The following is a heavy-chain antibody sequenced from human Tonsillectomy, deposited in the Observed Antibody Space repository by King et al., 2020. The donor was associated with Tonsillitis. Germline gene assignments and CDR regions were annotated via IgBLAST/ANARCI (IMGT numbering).Heavy chain of an antibody. J-gene: IGHJ3*02. CDR1: CFPFSCCD. Sequence: VQRVGSGGGLVQPGGSLRCPCAASCFPFSCCDMHWGRQATGKGLEWVSAIGIAGDTYYPGSVKGRFTITRENAKNSLYLQMSSLRVRDTAVYYCARRTNGAFDIWGQGTMVTVSS. D-gene: IGHD1-7*01. CDR2: IGIAGDT. V-gene: IGHV3-13*01. CDR3: ARRTNGAFDI.